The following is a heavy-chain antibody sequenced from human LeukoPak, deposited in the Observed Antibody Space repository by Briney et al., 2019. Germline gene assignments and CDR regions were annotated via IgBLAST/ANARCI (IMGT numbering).Heavy chain of an antibody. CDR1: GGSFTGYY. V-gene: IGHV4-34*01. J-gene: IGHJ4*02. CDR2: INHGGST. D-gene: IGHD5-12*01. Sequence: SETLPLTCAVYGGSFTGYYWTWIRQPPGKGLEWIGEINHGGSTNYNPSLKSRVTLLVDTSKNQFSLKLSSVTAADTAVYYCARSGSGYLRYYFDYWGQGTLVTVSS. CDR3: ARSGSGYLRYYFDY.